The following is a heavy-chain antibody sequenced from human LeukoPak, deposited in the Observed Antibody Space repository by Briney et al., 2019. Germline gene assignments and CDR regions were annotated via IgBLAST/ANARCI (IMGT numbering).Heavy chain of an antibody. J-gene: IGHJ6*03. D-gene: IGHD6-6*01. CDR2: IIPIFGTA. V-gene: IGHV1-69*05. Sequence: ASVKVSCKASGGTFSSYAICWVRQAPGQGLEWMGGIIPIFGTANYAQTFQGRVTITTDESTSTAYMELSSLRSEDTAVYYCARDRNRIAARPEFDYYYYYMDVWGKGTTVTVSS. CDR3: ARDRNRIAARPEFDYYYYYMDV. CDR1: GGTFSSYA.